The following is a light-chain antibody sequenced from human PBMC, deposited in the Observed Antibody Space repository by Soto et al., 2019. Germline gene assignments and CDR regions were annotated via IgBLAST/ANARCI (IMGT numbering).Light chain of an antibody. Sequence: LTQSPSSLSAAVGNRVTSSCRASQGISSSYLAWYQQKPGQAPRLLIYGASSRATGIPDRFSGSGSGTNFTLTISRLEPEDFAVYYCQQYGSSPLTFGGGTKVDIK. CDR1: QGISSSY. CDR2: GAS. V-gene: IGKV3-20*01. J-gene: IGKJ4*01. CDR3: QQYGSSPLT.